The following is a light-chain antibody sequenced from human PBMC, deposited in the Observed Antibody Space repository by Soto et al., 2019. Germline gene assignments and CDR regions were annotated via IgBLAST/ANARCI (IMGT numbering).Light chain of an antibody. Sequence: QSVLTQPPSASGTPGQRVTISCSGSSSNIGSNTVNWYQQLPGTAPKLLMYGNSQRPSGVPDRFSGSKSGTSASLAISGLQSEDEAAYYCAAWDDSLSGFYVFGTGTKVTVL. CDR2: GNS. V-gene: IGLV1-44*01. CDR1: SSNIGSNT. CDR3: AAWDDSLSGFYV. J-gene: IGLJ1*01.